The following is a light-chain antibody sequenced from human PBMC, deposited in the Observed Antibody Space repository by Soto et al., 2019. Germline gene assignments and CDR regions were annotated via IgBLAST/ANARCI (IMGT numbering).Light chain of an antibody. J-gene: IGLJ2*01. CDR3: LLYDSGARV. CDR1: TGAVTSGHY. Sequence: QAVVTQEPALTVSPGGTVTLTYGSSTGAVTSGHYPHWFQQKPGQAPRTLIYDTTNKHSWTPVRFSGSLLGGKGALTLSGAQPEDEADYYCLLYDSGARVFGGGTQLTVL. CDR2: DTT. V-gene: IGLV7-46*01.